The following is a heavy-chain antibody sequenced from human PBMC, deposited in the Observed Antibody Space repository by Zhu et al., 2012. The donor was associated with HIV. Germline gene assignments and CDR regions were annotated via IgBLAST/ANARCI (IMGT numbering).Heavy chain of an antibody. CDR2: IFHTGST. Sequence: QVQLQESGPGLVKTSETLSLTCTVAGHSISSGYYWGWIRQPPGKRLEWIGSIFHTGSTYYNPSIKSRVTMSVDTSKNQFSLKLTSVTAADTAVYYCARGTVLAGSYRDYVGQGTLVTVSX. J-gene: IGHJ4*02. V-gene: IGHV4-38-2*02. D-gene: IGHD1-26*01. CDR3: ARGTVLAGSYRDY. CDR1: GHSISSGYY.